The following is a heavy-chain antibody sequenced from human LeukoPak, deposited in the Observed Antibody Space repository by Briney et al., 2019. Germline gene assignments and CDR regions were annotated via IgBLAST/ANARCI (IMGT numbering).Heavy chain of an antibody. V-gene: IGHV3-7*02. D-gene: IGHD2-15*01. Sequence: GGSLRLSCAASGFTFRSYWMTWVRQAPGKGLEWVANIKQDGSDKYYVDSVKGRFTISRDNAKNSLYLQMNSLRAEDTAVYYCASGLPAVMVVAATPTDYWGQGTLVTVSS. CDR3: ASGLPAVMVVAATPTDY. CDR1: GFTFRSYW. J-gene: IGHJ4*02. CDR2: IKQDGSDK.